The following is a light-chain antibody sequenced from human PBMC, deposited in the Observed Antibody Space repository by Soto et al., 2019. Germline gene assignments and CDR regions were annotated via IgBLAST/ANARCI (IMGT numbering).Light chain of an antibody. Sequence: DIPMTQSPSTLSASVGDGVTITCRASQRISTWLAWYQQKPGKAPKLLIHSASTLRSGVPSRFSGSGSGTDFSLTISSLQPEDFASYHCQQSFTIPYTFGQGTNVAIK. CDR2: SAS. J-gene: IGKJ2*01. V-gene: IGKV1-39*01. CDR1: QRISTW. CDR3: QQSFTIPYT.